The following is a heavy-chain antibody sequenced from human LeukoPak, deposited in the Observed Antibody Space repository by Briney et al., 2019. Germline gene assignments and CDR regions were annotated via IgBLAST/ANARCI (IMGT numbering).Heavy chain of an antibody. CDR3: AKGAIPAAHPYYYYYMDV. V-gene: IGHV3-23*01. D-gene: IGHD2-2*01. CDR2: ISGSGGST. J-gene: IGHJ6*03. Sequence: PGGSLRLSCAASGFTFNSYAMSWVRQAPGKGLEWVSAISGSGGSTYYADSVKGRFTISRDNSKNTLYLQMNSLRAEDTAVYYCAKGAIPAAHPYYYYYMDVWGKGTTVTVSS. CDR1: GFTFNSYA.